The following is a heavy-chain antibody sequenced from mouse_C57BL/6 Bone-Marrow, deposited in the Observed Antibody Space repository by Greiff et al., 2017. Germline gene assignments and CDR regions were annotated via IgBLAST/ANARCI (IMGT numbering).Heavy chain of an antibody. Sequence: EVQLVESGPVLVKPGASVKMSCKASGYTFTDYYMNWVKQSHGKSLEWLGVINPYNGGTSSNQKFKGKATLTFDKSSSTAYMELNSLTSEDSAVYYCARCRGYQAWFAYWGQGTLVTVSA. CDR1: GYTFTDYY. D-gene: IGHD2-2*01. CDR3: ARCRGYQAWFAY. V-gene: IGHV1-19*01. CDR2: INPYNGGT. J-gene: IGHJ3*01.